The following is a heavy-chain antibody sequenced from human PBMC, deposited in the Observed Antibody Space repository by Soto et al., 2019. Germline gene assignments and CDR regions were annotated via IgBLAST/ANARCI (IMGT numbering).Heavy chain of an antibody. J-gene: IGHJ4*02. Sequence: SETLSLTCAVYGGSFSGYYWSWIRQPPGKGLEWIGEINHSGSTNYNPSLKRRVTISVDTSKNQFSLKLSFVTAADTAVYYCARGWFKSSWYIGYSWSCYRCHYFDHWGQGTLVTVSS. CDR3: ARGWFKSSWYIGYSWSCYRCHYFDH. V-gene: IGHV4-34*01. D-gene: IGHD1-26*01. CDR2: INHSGST. CDR1: GGSFSGYY.